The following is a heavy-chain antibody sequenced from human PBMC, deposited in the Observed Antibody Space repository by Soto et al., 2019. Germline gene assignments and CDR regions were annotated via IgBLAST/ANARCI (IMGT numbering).Heavy chain of an antibody. V-gene: IGHV5-10-1*01. CDR1: GYSFTSYW. Sequence: GSLKISCKGSGYSFTSYWISWVRQMPGKGLEWMGRIDPSDSYTNYSPSFQGHVTISADKSISTAYLQWSSLKASDTAMYYCARQEWELLGGYYYYYGMDVWGQGTTVTVS. D-gene: IGHD1-26*01. CDR3: ARQEWELLGGYYYYYGMDV. J-gene: IGHJ6*02. CDR2: IDPSDSYT.